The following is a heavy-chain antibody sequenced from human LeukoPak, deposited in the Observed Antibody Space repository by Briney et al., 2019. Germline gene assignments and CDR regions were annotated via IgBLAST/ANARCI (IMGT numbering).Heavy chain of an antibody. CDR2: IYYSGST. Sequence: PSETLSLTCTVSGGSISSGGYYWSWIRQHPGKGLEWIGYIYYSGSTYYNPSLKSRVTISVDTSKNQFSLKLSSVTAADTAVYYCAGGGLVANFDYWGQGTLVTASS. J-gene: IGHJ4*02. V-gene: IGHV4-31*03. CDR1: GGSISSGGYY. CDR3: AGGGLVANFDY. D-gene: IGHD5-12*01.